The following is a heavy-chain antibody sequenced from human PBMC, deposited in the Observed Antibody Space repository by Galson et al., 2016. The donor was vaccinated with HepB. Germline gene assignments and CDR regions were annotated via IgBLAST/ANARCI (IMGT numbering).Heavy chain of an antibody. V-gene: IGHV3-23*01. D-gene: IGHD4/OR15-4a*01. CDR3: AEVSRRDYALPYLDY. Sequence: SLRLSCAASGFTFNTYAMSWVRQAPGKGLEWVSTISHTGGSTYYADSVKGRFTISRDNSKNTLHLQMNSLRAEDTAVYYCAEVSRRDYALPYLDYWGQGTLVTVSS. CDR2: ISHTGGST. J-gene: IGHJ4*02. CDR1: GFTFNTYA.